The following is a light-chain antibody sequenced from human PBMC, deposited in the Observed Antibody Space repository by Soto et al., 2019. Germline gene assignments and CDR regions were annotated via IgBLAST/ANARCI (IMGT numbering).Light chain of an antibody. CDR2: DSS. CDR1: QSVDSNY. J-gene: IGKJ5*01. CDR3: QQRLSWPIT. V-gene: IGKV3-11*01. Sequence: IVLTQSPDPLSLSPGERATLSCMSSQSVDSNYLAWYQQKPGQAPRLLIFDSSNRATGIPARFSGSWYGTDCTLSISSLEPEDVAVYYCQQRLSWPITLGQGTRLEIK.